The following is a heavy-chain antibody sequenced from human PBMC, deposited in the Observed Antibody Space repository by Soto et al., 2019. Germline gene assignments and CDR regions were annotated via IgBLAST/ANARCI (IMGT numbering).Heavy chain of an antibody. D-gene: IGHD4-17*01. CDR3: ARMDGDYNYYGLDV. CDR1: GFSLTTNDMG. V-gene: IGHV2-5*01. CDR2: IYWNDDR. J-gene: IGHJ6*02. Sequence: SGPTLVNPTQTLTLTCTFSGFSLTTNDMGVGWIRQLPGKALEWLALIYWNDDRRYSPSLKTRLIITKDTSKNQVVLTMSNMDPVDTATYFCARMDGDYNYYGLDVWGHGIAVTVSS.